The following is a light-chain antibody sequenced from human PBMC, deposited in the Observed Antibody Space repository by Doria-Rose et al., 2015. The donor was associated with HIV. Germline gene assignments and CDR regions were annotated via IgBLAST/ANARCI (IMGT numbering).Light chain of an antibody. Sequence: TQSPGTLSLSPGERATLSRRASQSFSSTYLAWYQQKPGQAPSLLIYDGSTRATGIPGRFSASGSGTDFTLTINRLEPEDFALYYCHQYGTSWTFGQGTKVEI. CDR3: HQYGTSWT. CDR1: QSFSSTY. CDR2: DGS. V-gene: IGKV3-20*01. J-gene: IGKJ1*01.